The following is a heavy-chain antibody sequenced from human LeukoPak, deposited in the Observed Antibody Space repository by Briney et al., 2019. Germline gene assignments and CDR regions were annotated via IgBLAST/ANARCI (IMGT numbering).Heavy chain of an antibody. D-gene: IGHD3-9*01. CDR1: GFTVSSNY. Sequence: GGSLRLSCAASGFTVSSNYMSWVRQAPGKGLEWVSAISGSGGSTYYADSVKGRFTISRDNSKNTLYLQMNSLRAEDTAVYYWAKDPASGDILTGYYIEGKGFYYWGQGTLVTVSS. V-gene: IGHV3-23*01. CDR2: ISGSGGST. CDR3: AKDPASGDILTGYYIEGKGFYY. J-gene: IGHJ4*02.